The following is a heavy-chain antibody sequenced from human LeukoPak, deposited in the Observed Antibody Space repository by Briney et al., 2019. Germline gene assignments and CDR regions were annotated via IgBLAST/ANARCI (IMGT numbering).Heavy chain of an antibody. CDR3: ARAARPLVRYFQH. D-gene: IGHD6-6*01. V-gene: IGHV1-2*02. CDR2: INPNSGGT. J-gene: IGHJ1*01. Sequence: ASVKVSCKASGYTFTGYYMHWVRQAPGQGLEWMGWINPNSGGTNYAQKFRGRVTMTRDTSISTAYMELSRLRSDDTAVYYCARAARPLVRYFQHWGRGTLVTVSS. CDR1: GYTFTGYY.